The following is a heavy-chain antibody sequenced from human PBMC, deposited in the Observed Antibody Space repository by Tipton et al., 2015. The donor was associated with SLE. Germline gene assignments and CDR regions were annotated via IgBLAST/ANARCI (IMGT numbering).Heavy chain of an antibody. CDR2: ISHSGTT. J-gene: IGHJ6*02. V-gene: IGHV4-34*01. CDR1: GGFFSGHY. Sequence: TLSLTCAVYGGFFSGHYCTWIRQSPGKGLEWIGDISHSGTTNYNSSLRGRVTISGDTSKNQFSLKLFSVTAADTAVYYCAREGDSSANFYYYGVNVWGQGTTVTVSS. CDR3: AREGDSSANFYYYGVNV. D-gene: IGHD2-21*01.